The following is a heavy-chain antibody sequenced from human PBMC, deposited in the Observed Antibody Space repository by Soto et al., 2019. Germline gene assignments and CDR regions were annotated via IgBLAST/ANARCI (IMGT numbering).Heavy chain of an antibody. J-gene: IGHJ4*02. CDR3: VKDFRGGYDWTHD. V-gene: IGHV3-23*01. CDR2: IRGSGGPT. Sequence: EVQLLESGGDLVQPGGSLRPSCEPSGFTFRTYAMTWARQAPGKGREWVSLIRGSGGPTNYAASVKGRFTVSRDNSKNMLFLQMNSLRAEDTAVYYCVKDFRGGYDWTHDWGQGTLVTVSS. CDR1: GFTFRTYA. D-gene: IGHD5-12*01.